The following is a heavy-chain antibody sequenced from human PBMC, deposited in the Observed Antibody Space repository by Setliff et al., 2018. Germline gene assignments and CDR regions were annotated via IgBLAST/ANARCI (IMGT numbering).Heavy chain of an antibody. J-gene: IGHJ4*02. D-gene: IGHD3-22*01. CDR2: IYPGDSDT. V-gene: IGHV5-51*01. CDR1: GFSFTTNW. CDR3: VRHPYYDSSGYYSYFDY. Sequence: GESLKISCKTSGFSFTTNWIVWVRQMPGKGLEWVGIIYPGDSDTRYSPSFQGLVSISADKSISTAYLHWTSLKASDTAMYYCVRHPYYDSSGYYSYFDYWGQGALVTAPQ.